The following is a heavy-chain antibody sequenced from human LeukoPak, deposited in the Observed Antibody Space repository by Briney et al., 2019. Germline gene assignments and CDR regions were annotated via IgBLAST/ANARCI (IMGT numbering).Heavy chain of an antibody. Sequence: QPGGSLRLSCAASGFTFSSYGISWVRQAPGKGLEWVSVIGGSGGDTYYADSVKGRFTISRDNSKNTLYLQMNSLRAEDTAVYYCAKDLWLTLYSSWYIWGLDYWGQGTLVTVSS. V-gene: IGHV3-23*01. CDR2: IGGSGGDT. CDR1: GFTFSSYG. J-gene: IGHJ4*02. CDR3: AKDLWLTLYSSWYIWGLDY. D-gene: IGHD6-13*01.